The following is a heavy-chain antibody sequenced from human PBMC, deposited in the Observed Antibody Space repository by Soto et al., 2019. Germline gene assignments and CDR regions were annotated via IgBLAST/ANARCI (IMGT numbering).Heavy chain of an antibody. D-gene: IGHD2-15*01. Sequence: SETLSLTCTVSGGSINTNNYYWGWVRQPPGKGLEWIGSVFYNGTTYYSPSLKSRVTISLAPSRTQFSLKLESVTAADTAVYFCARLVVVSPVANAWGQGTLVAVSS. CDR2: VFYNGTT. J-gene: IGHJ5*02. CDR1: GGSINTNNYY. V-gene: IGHV4-39*01. CDR3: ARLVVVSPVANA.